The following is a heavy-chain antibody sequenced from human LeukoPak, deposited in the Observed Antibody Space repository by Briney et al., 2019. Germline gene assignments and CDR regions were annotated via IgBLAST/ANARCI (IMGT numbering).Heavy chain of an antibody. Sequence: SETLSLTCTVSGDSINSLDLWSWVRQPPGKGLEWIGEMYLSGTTHSNPSVKSRVTISIDKSKNQFFLNLISVTAADTAVYYCAGLVGRYSSGLYYYYFDYWGQGTLVTVSS. V-gene: IGHV4-4*02. J-gene: IGHJ4*02. D-gene: IGHD3-22*01. CDR1: GDSINSLDL. CDR3: AGLVGRYSSGLYYYYFDY. CDR2: MYLSGTT.